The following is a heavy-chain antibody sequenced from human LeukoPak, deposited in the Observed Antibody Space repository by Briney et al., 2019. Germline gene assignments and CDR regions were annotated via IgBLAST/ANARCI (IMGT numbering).Heavy chain of an antibody. D-gene: IGHD2-2*01. Sequence: SVKVSCKASGGTFSSYAISWVRQAPGQGLEWMGGVIPIFGTANYAQKFQGRVTITADESTSTAYMELSSLRSEDTAVYYCARARVPIVVVPAALNYWGQGTLVTVSS. V-gene: IGHV1-69*01. CDR1: GGTFSSYA. CDR3: ARARVPIVVVPAALNY. J-gene: IGHJ4*02. CDR2: VIPIFGTA.